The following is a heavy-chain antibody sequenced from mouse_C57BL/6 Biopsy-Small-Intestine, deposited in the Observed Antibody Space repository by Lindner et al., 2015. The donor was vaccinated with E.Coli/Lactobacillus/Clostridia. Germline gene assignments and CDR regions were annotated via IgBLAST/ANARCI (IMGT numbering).Heavy chain of an antibody. V-gene: IGHV1-54*01. D-gene: IGHD2-1*01. Sequence: LQESGAELVRPGTSVKVSCKASGYAFNNFLIEWVKQRPGQGLEWIGVINPGSGGTEYNEKFKGKATLTADKSSSTAYMQLSSLTSEDSAVYFCASYGNFDYWGQGTLVTVSA. J-gene: IGHJ3*01. CDR3: ASYGNFDY. CDR1: GYAFNNFL. CDR2: INPGSGGT.